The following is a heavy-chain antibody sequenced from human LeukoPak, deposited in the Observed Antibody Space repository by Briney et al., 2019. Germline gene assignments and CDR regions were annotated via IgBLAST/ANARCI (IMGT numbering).Heavy chain of an antibody. J-gene: IGHJ6*02. V-gene: IGHV4-38-2*02. CDR2: IFHDGST. Sequence: SETLSLTCTVSGYSINSGYYWGWIRQPPGKGLEWIAIIFHDGSTYYNPSLKSRVTISVDTSKNQFSLKLSSVTAADTAVYYCARASGDYGDYGTPYYYYGMDVWGQGTTVTVSS. CDR3: ARASGDYGDYGTPYYYYGMDV. D-gene: IGHD4-17*01. CDR1: GYSINSGYY.